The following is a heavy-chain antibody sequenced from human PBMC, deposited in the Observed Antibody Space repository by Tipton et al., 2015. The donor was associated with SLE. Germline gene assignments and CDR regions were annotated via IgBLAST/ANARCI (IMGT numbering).Heavy chain of an antibody. CDR3: AKDPSGITDYFYYYMDV. CDR1: GFTLSGYA. Sequence: SLRLSCAASGFTLSGYAMSWVRQAPGKGLEWVSTISGNGDDTYYADSMKGRFTISRDNPKNTLYLQMSNLRAEDTAIYYCAKDPSGITDYFYYYMDVWGEGTTVTVSS. CDR2: ISGNGDDT. J-gene: IGHJ6*03. V-gene: IGHV3-23*01. D-gene: IGHD1-20*01.